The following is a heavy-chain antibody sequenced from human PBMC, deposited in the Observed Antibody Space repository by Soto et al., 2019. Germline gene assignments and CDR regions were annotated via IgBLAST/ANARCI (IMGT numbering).Heavy chain of an antibody. CDR1: GGTFSSYA. D-gene: IGHD3-22*01. V-gene: IGHV1-69*01. Sequence: QVQLVQSGAEVKKPGSSVKVSCKASGGTFSSYAISWVRQAPGQGLEWMGGIIPIFGTANYAQKFQGRVTITADESTSTAYMELSSLRSEDTAVYYCARQIDLGYYDSSGGGKGLDYWGQGTLVTVSS. CDR2: IIPIFGTA. J-gene: IGHJ4*02. CDR3: ARQIDLGYYDSSGGGKGLDY.